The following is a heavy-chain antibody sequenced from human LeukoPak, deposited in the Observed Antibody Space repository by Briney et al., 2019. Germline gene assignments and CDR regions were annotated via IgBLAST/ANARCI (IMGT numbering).Heavy chain of an antibody. D-gene: IGHD2-2*01. CDR2: INHSGST. J-gene: IGHJ6*03. V-gene: IGHV4-34*01. CDR1: GGSFSGYY. CDR3: ARTVPAAIGIYYYYMDV. Sequence: SETLSLTCAVYGGSFSGYYWSWIRQPPGKGLEWIGEINHSGSTNYNPSLKSRATISVDTSKNQFSLKLSSVTAADTAVYYCARTVPAAIGIYYYYMDVWGKGTTVTVSS.